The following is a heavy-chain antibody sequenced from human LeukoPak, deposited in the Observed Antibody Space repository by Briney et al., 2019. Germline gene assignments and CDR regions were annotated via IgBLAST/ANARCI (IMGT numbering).Heavy chain of an antibody. Sequence: SETLSLTCTVSGGSISSGSYYWSWIRQPAGKGLEWIGYIYYSGSTNYNPSLKSRVTISVDTSKNQFSLKLSSVTAADTAVYYCARQGPMTTVDYWGQGTLVTVSS. CDR1: GGSISSGSYY. V-gene: IGHV4-61*10. J-gene: IGHJ4*02. D-gene: IGHD4-11*01. CDR2: IYYSGST. CDR3: ARQGPMTTVDY.